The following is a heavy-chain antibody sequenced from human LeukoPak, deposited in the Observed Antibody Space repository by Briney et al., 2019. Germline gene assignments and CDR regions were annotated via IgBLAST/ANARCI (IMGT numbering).Heavy chain of an antibody. D-gene: IGHD2-2*01. J-gene: IGHJ4*02. V-gene: IGHV3-73*01. CDR3: TRLEAYCSRTSCYGY. CDR1: GFTFSGSA. Sequence: GGSLRLSCAASGFTFSGSAMHWVRQASGKGLEWVGRIRSKANSYATAYAASVKGRFTISRDDSKNTAYLQMNSLKTEDTAVYYCTRLEAYCSRTSCYGYWGQGTLVTVSS. CDR2: IRSKANSYAT.